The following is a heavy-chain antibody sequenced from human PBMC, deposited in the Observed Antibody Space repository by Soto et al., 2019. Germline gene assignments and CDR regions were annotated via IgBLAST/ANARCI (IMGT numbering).Heavy chain of an antibody. Sequence: QLQLQESGPGLVKPSETLSLTCSVSRGSIRSGSYYWAWIRQTPGKGLEWIATISYTETTYYNPSLQSRVAISVDLSKNQFSLRLNSMTAADTAVYYCVSRPIFGFPYGPFDYWGQGALVTVSS. D-gene: IGHD3-10*01. CDR1: RGSIRSGSYY. CDR2: ISYTETT. CDR3: VSRPIFGFPYGPFDY. J-gene: IGHJ4*02. V-gene: IGHV4-39*01.